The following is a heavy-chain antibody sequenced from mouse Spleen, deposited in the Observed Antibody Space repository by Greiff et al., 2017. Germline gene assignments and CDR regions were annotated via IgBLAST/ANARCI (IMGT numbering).Heavy chain of an antibody. V-gene: IGHV1-64*01. D-gene: IGHD2-4*01. J-gene: IGHJ3*01. CDR3: ARPNYDRTWFAY. CDR2: IHPNSGST. Sequence: QVQLQQSGAELVMPGASVKLSCKASGYTFTSYWMHWVKQRPGQGLEWIGMIHPNSGSTNYNEKFKSKATLTVDKSSSTAYMQLSSLTSEDSAVYYCARPNYDRTWFAYWGQGTLVTVSA. CDR1: GYTFTSYW.